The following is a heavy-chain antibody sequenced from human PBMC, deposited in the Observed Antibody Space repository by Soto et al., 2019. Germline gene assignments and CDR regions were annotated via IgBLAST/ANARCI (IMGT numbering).Heavy chain of an antibody. Sequence: PWRSMTLSCVASGFTFSSYAMSWVRQAPGKRLEWFSAITGDGGDTFHADSVRGRLTISRDNSRKTLYLQMDSLRAEDTALYYCAKGSATSRPYYFDYWRQGSLVTVSS. J-gene: IGHJ4*02. CDR1: GFTFSSYA. V-gene: IGHV3-23*01. CDR3: AKGSATSRPYYFDY. CDR2: ITGDGGDT.